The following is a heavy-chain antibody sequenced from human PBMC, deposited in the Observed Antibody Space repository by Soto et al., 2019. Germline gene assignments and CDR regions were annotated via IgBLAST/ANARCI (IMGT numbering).Heavy chain of an antibody. D-gene: IGHD1-1*01. Sequence: QVHQVQSGAEVKKPGASVKVSCKGSGYTFTTYGITWVRQAHGQGLEWMGWISAHNGNTNYAQKLQGRVTVTRDTSTSTAYMELRSLRSDDTAVYYCARGRYGDYWGQGALVTVSS. CDR1: GYTFTTYG. CDR3: ARGRYGDY. CDR2: ISAHNGNT. J-gene: IGHJ4*02. V-gene: IGHV1-18*01.